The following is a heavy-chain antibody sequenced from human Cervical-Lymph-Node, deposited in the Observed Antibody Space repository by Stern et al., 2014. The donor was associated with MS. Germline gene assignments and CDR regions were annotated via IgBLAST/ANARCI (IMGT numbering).Heavy chain of an antibody. D-gene: IGHD3-10*01. J-gene: IGHJ4*02. CDR3: ARGGRGVGLEY. Sequence: VQLVESGGGVVQPGRSLSLSCAASGFTFSTYAMHWVRQAPGTGLEWVAFVSYDGTQRNSTDSVKARFTISRDNSKNTLYLHMNSLRDEDTAVYFCARGGRGVGLEYWGQGALVTVSS. CDR2: VSYDGTQR. V-gene: IGHV3-30-3*01. CDR1: GFTFSTYA.